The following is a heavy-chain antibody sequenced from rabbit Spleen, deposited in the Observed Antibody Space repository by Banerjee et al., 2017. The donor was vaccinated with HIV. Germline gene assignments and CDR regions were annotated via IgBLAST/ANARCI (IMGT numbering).Heavy chain of an antibody. CDR1: GVSLNDKDV. V-gene: IGHV1S45*01. CDR2: INAVTGRP. D-gene: IGHD4-2*01. J-gene: IGHJ4*01. CDR3: ARDAGSWNYLYLNL. Sequence: EQLEESGGGLVKPEGSLTLTCKASGVSLNDKDVMCWVRQAPGKGLEWIACINAVTGRPVYASWAKGRFTISKTSTTVTLQMTSLTAADTATYFCARDAGSWNYLYLNLWGPGTLVTVS.